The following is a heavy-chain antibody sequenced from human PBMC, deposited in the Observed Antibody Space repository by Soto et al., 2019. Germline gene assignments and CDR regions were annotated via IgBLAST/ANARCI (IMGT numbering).Heavy chain of an antibody. D-gene: IGHD6-13*01. Sequence: EVQLLESGGGWVQPGRSLRLACAASGITFDVYAMYWVRQAPGKGLEWVSGINYNSGSVGYADSVKGRFTISRDNAKNSLHLQMNSLRAEDTGVYYCAKDISLRGWVYLVVEYWGQGTLVTVS. CDR3: AKDISLRGWVYLVVEY. J-gene: IGHJ4*02. CDR1: GITFDVYA. CDR2: INYNSGSV. V-gene: IGHV3-9*01.